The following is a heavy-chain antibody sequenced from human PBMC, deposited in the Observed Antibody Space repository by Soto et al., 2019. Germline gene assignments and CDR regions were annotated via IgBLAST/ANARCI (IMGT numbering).Heavy chain of an antibody. CDR2: INAGNGNT. J-gene: IGHJ6*02. CDR3: ARDTVDYVWGSYRDRPYYYYYGMDV. CDR1: GYTFTSYA. V-gene: IGHV1-3*01. Sequence: ASVKVSCKASGYTFTSYAMHWVRQAPGQRLEWMGWINAGNGNTKYSQKFQGRVTITRNTSISTAYMELNSLRSEDTAVYYCARDTVDYVWGSYRDRPYYYYYGMDVWGQGTTVTVSS. D-gene: IGHD3-16*02.